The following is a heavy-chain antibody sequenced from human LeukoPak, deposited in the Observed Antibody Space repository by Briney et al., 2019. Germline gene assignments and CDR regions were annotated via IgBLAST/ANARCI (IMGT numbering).Heavy chain of an antibody. CDR3: AREGMGRYMDV. CDR1: GYSISSGYY. Sequence: SETLSLTCAVSGYSISSGYYWGWIRQPPGKGLEWIGSIYHSGSTYYNPSLKSRDTISVDTSKNQFSLKLSSVTAADTAVYYCAREGMGRYMDVWDKGTTVTVSS. CDR2: IYHSGST. V-gene: IGHV4-38-2*02. D-gene: IGHD3-10*01. J-gene: IGHJ6*03.